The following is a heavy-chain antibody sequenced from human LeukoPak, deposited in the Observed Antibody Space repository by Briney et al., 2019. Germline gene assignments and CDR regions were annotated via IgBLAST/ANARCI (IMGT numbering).Heavy chain of an antibody. D-gene: IGHD2-2*01. V-gene: IGHV1-2*02. CDR1: GYTFTGYY. CDR2: INPNSGGT. CDR3: ARDPSTYYYYMDV. Sequence: ASVKVSCKASGYTFTGYYMHWVRQAPGQGLEWMGWINPNSGGTNYAQKFQGRVTMTRDTSISTAYMEPSRLRSDDTAVYYCARDPSTYYYYMDVWGKGTTVTISS. J-gene: IGHJ6*03.